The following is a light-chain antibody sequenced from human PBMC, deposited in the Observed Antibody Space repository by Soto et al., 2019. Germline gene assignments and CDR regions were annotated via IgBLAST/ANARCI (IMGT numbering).Light chain of an antibody. CDR2: EVS. CDR1: SSDVGSYNL. J-gene: IGLJ1*01. V-gene: IGLV2-23*02. Sequence: QSVLTQPASVSGSPGQSITISCTGTSSDVGSYNLVSWYQQHPGKAPKLMIYEVSKRPSGVSNRFSGSKSGNTASLTISGLQAEDKADYYCCSYAGSSTYVFGTGTKVHRP. CDR3: CSYAGSSTYV.